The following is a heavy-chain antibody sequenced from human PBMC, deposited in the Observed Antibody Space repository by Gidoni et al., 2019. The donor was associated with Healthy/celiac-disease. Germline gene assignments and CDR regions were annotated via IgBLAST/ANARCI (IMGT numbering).Heavy chain of an antibody. CDR3: AKDLVITFGGVH. J-gene: IGHJ4*02. V-gene: IGHV3-23*01. Sequence: EVQLLESGGGLVQPGGSLRRSCAASGFNFSSYARSWVRQAPGKGLEWFSAISGSGGSHYYADSVKGRFTISRDNSKNTLYLQMNSLRAEDTAVYYCAKDLVITFGGVHWGQGTLVTVSS. CDR2: ISGSGGSH. D-gene: IGHD3-16*01. CDR1: GFNFSSYA.